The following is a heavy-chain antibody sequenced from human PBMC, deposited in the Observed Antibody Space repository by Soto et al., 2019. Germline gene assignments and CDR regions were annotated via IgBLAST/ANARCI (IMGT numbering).Heavy chain of an antibody. CDR3: AREPIAYTYGSYMDV. CDR2: IYPGDSDT. CDR1: GYSFTSYW. J-gene: IGHJ6*02. V-gene: IGHV5-51*01. Sequence: GESLKISCKGSGYSFTSYWIGWVRQMPGKGLEWMGIIYPGDSDTRYSPSFQGQVTISADKSISTAYLQWSSLKASGTAMYYCAREPIAYTYGSYMDVWGQGTTVTVSS. D-gene: IGHD3-10*01.